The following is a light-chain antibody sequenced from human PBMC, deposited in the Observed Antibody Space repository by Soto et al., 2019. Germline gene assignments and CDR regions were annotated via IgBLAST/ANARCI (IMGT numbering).Light chain of an antibody. CDR1: QDISNY. V-gene: IGKV1-33*01. CDR3: QQYDNLPLT. J-gene: IGKJ4*01. CDR2: DAS. Sequence: DIQMTQSPSSLSASVRDRVTITSQASQDISNYLNWYQQKPGKAPKLLIYDASNLETGVPSRFSGSGSGTDFTFTISSLQPEDIATYYCQQYDNLPLTFGGGNKVEIK.